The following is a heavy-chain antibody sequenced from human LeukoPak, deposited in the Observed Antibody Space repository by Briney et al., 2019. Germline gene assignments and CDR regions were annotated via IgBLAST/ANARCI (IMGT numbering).Heavy chain of an antibody. CDR3: TRQILEGSRVGLDY. V-gene: IGHV3-73*01. Sequence: GGSLRLSCAGPGFIFSGSDMHWVRQASGKGLEWVGRIRSKTYNYATAYAASVKGRFTISRDDSKNTAYLQMNSLKIEDTAVYYCTRQILEGSRVGLDYWGQGTLVTVSS. D-gene: IGHD2/OR15-2a*01. CDR1: GFIFSGSD. CDR2: IRSKTYNYAT. J-gene: IGHJ4*02.